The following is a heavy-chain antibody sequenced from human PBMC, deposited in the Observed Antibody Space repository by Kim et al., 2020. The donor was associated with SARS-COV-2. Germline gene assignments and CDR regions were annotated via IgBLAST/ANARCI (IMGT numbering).Heavy chain of an antibody. CDR3: TRGAGEGNSYLYYYGMDV. CDR2: SRDKANSYTT. V-gene: IGHV3-72*01. J-gene: IGHJ6*02. CDR1: GFTFSDHY. D-gene: IGHD1-1*01. Sequence: GGSLRLSCAASGFTFSDHYMDWVRQAPGKGLEWVGRSRDKANSYTTEYAASVKGRFTISRDDSKNSVHLQMNSLKIEDTAVYYCTRGAGEGNSYLYYYGMDVWGQGTTVTVSS.